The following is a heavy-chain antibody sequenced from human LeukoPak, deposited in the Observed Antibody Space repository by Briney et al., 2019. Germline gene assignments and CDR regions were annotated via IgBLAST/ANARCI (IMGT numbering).Heavy chain of an antibody. CDR2: ISDSGGST. CDR3: AKGSSHWRDYYYFDY. CDR1: GFTFSNYA. Sequence: PGGSLRLSCAASGFTFSNYAVSWVRQPPGKGLAWVSAISDSGGSTQYADSVKGRFNISRDNSRNTLYLQTNSLTAEDTAVYYCAKGSSHWRDYYYFDYWGQGTLVTVSS. V-gene: IGHV3-23*01. D-gene: IGHD5-12*01. J-gene: IGHJ4*02.